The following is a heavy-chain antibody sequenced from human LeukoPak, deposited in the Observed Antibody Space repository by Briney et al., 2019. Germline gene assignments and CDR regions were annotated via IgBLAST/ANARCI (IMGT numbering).Heavy chain of an antibody. V-gene: IGHV3-23*01. J-gene: IGHJ4*02. CDR1: GFTFTTYA. D-gene: IGHD3-10*01. CDR2: LSGDGGYK. Sequence: GGSLRLSCAASGFTFTTYAMNWVRQAPGKGLEWVSGLSGDGGYKYYADSAKGRFTISRDTSKNTLHMQMSSLRAEETAIYYCTRDASGSGPDFDFWGQGTLVIVSS. CDR3: TRDASGSGPDFDF.